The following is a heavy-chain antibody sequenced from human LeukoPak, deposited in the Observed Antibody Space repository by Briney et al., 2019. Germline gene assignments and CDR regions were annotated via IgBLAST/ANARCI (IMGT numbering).Heavy chain of an antibody. CDR1: GGSISSSNW. CDR2: IYHSGST. D-gene: IGHD4-17*01. J-gene: IGHJ6*02. CDR3: ARTATVTTDYYGMDV. V-gene: IGHV4-4*02. Sequence: SETLSLTCAVSGGSISSSNWWSWVRQPPGKGLEWIGEIYHSGSTNYNPSLKSRVTISVDKSKNQFSLKLSSVTAADTAVYYCARTATVTTDYYGMDVWGQGTTVTVSS.